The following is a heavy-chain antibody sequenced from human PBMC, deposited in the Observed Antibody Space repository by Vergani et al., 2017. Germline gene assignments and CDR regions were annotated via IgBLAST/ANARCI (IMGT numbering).Heavy chain of an antibody. D-gene: IGHD2-8*01. J-gene: IGHJ6*04. Sequence: VQLVESGGGLVKPGGSLRLSCAASGFTFSDFSMSWVRQAPGKGLEWVAFIGSSGPYINYADSVKGRFIISRDNTNNSLFLQLRSLRAEDAAVYYCAGDCTIGGCPDNYGMDVWGKGPPVTVS. CDR1: GFTFSDFS. CDR3: AGDCTIGGCPDNYGMDV. V-gene: IGHV3-21*06. CDR2: IGSSGPYI.